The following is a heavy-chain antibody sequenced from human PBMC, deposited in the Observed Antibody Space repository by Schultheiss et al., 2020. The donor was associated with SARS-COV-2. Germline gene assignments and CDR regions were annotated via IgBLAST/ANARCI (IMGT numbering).Heavy chain of an antibody. CDR2: IYTSGST. CDR1: GGSISSYY. Sequence: SETLSLTCTVSGGSISSYYWSWIRQPAGKGLEWIGRIYTSGSTNYNPSLKSRVTISVDTSKNQFSLKLSSVTAADTAVYYCARPLPDSSGYYGSLDYWGQGTLVTVSS. J-gene: IGHJ4*02. D-gene: IGHD3-22*01. CDR3: ARPLPDSSGYYGSLDY. V-gene: IGHV4-4*07.